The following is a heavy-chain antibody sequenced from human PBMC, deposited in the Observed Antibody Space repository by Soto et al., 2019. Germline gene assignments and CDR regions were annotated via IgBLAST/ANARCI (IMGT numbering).Heavy chain of an antibody. CDR1: GGSISSYY. J-gene: IGHJ6*03. Sequence: SETLSLTCTVSGGSISSYYWSWIRQPPGKGLEWIGYIYYSGSTNYNPSLKSRVTISVDTSKNQFSPKLSSVTAADTAVYYCARYSSTRYNYYYMDVWGKGTTVTVSS. CDR3: ARYSSTRYNYYYMDV. D-gene: IGHD2-2*01. V-gene: IGHV4-59*01. CDR2: IYYSGST.